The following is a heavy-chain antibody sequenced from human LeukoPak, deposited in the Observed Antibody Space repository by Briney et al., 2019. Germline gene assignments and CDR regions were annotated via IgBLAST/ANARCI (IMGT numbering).Heavy chain of an antibody. CDR1: GYSISSGYY. Sequence: SETLSLTCAVSGYSISSGYYWGWIRQPPGKGPEWIGRIYHSGSTYYNPSLKSRVTISVDTSKNQFSLKLSSVTAADTAVYYCARGVRGLWFGELLYTNYYFDYWGQGTLVTVSS. D-gene: IGHD3-10*01. CDR2: IYHSGST. J-gene: IGHJ4*02. CDR3: ARGVRGLWFGELLYTNYYFDY. V-gene: IGHV4-38-2*01.